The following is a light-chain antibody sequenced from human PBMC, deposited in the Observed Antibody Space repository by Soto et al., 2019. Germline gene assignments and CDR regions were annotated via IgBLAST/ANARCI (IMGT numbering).Light chain of an antibody. J-gene: IGKJ5*01. Sequence: EIVLTQSPATLSFSPGERATLSCGASADVSSSYVAWYQQKSGQAPRLLIYDASNRATGIPARFSGSGSGTDFTLTISSLEPEDFAVYYCQQRSNWPPSITFGQGTRLEIK. V-gene: IGKV3D-20*02. CDR2: DAS. CDR3: QQRSNWPPSIT. CDR1: ADVSSSY.